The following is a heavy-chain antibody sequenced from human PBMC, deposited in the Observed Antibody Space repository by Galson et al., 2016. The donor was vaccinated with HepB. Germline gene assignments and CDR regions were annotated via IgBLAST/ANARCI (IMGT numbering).Heavy chain of an antibody. J-gene: IGHJ6*03. Sequence: SETLSLTCIVSGGSLSGSDYYWGWIRQPPGRGLEGIGSICYSEDTYYNPSLQSRVTISVDTFKNHFSLTLNSVTAADTGVYYCATGIVVAGKMYYHYMDVWGTGTTVTVSS. D-gene: IGHD6-19*01. CDR2: ICYSEDT. CDR1: GGSLSGSDYY. CDR3: ATGIVVAGKMYYHYMDV. V-gene: IGHV4-39*02.